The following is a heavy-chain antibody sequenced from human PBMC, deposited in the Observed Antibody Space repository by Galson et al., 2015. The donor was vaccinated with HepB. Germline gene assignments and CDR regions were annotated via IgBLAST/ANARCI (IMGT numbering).Heavy chain of an antibody. J-gene: IGHJ4*02. D-gene: IGHD1-26*01. CDR1: GYIFSSYS. CDR2: ISAYNRHT. CDR3: ARDDAGGRYFDY. V-gene: IGHV1-18*01. Sequence: SVKVSCKASGYIFSSYSITWVRQAPGQGLEWMGWISAYNRHTNYAQSFQDRDTMTTDRSTSTIYLELRSLRSDDTAVYYCARDDAGGRYFDYWGQGTLVTVSS.